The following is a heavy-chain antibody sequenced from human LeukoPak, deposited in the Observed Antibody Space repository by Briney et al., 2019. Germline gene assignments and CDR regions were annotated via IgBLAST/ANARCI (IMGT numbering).Heavy chain of an antibody. V-gene: IGHV3-66*01. CDR2: IYSGGST. CDR3: AREYCSSTSCYGDY. CDR1: GFTVSSNY. J-gene: IGHJ4*02. D-gene: IGHD2-2*01. Sequence: PGGSLRLSCAASGFTVSSNYMSWVRQAPGKGLERVSVIYSGGSTYYADSVKGRFTISRDNSKNTLYLQMNSLRAEDTAVYYCAREYCSSTSCYGDYWGQGTLVTVSS.